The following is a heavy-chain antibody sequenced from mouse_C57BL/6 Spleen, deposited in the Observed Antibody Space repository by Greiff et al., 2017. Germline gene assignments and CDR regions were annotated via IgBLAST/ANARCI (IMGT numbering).Heavy chain of an antibody. CDR3: ARGGLLAAMDY. CDR2: IDPSDSET. J-gene: IGHJ4*01. Sequence: QVQLQQPGAELVRPGSSVKLSCKASGYTFTSYWMHWVKQRPIQGLEWIGNIDPSDSETHYNQKFKDKATLTVDKSSSTAYMQLSSLTSEDSAVYYCARGGLLAAMDYWGQGTSVTVSS. D-gene: IGHD3-1*01. CDR1: GYTFTSYW. V-gene: IGHV1-52*01.